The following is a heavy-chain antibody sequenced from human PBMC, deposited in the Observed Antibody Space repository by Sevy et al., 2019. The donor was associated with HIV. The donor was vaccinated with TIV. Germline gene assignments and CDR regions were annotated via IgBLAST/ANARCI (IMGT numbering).Heavy chain of an antibody. Sequence: GGSLRLSCAASGFTFSSYAMHWVRQAPGKGLEWVAVISYDGSNKYYADSVKGRFTISRDNSKNTLYLQMNSLRAEDTAVYYCARDARTLKNNWFDPWGQGTLVTVSS. CDR3: ARDARTLKNNWFDP. V-gene: IGHV3-30-3*01. CDR2: ISYDGSNK. CDR1: GFTFSSYA. J-gene: IGHJ5*02. D-gene: IGHD3-16*01.